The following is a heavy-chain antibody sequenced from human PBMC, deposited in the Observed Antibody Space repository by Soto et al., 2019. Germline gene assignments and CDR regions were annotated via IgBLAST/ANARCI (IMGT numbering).Heavy chain of an antibody. CDR1: GGSISSSSYY. Sequence: SETLSLTCTVSGGSISSSSYYWGWIRQPPGKGLEWIGSIYYSGSTYYNPSLKSRVTISVDTSKNQFSLKLSSVTAADTAVYYCARHGGSGLTTVTNYYYYYMDVWGKGTTVTVSS. CDR2: IYYSGST. CDR3: ARHGGSGLTTVTNYYYYYMDV. J-gene: IGHJ6*03. D-gene: IGHD4-4*01. V-gene: IGHV4-39*01.